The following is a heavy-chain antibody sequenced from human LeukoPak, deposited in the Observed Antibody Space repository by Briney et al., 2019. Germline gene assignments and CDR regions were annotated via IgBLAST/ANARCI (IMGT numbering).Heavy chain of an antibody. Sequence: GGSLRLSCAASGFTFSSYAMSWVRQAPGKGLEWVSAISGSGGSTYYADSVEGRFTISRDNSKNTLYLQMNSLRAEDTAVYYCAKNGEVVPAAPFDYWGQGTLVTVSS. CDR1: GFTFSSYA. D-gene: IGHD2-2*01. CDR3: AKNGEVVPAAPFDY. V-gene: IGHV3-23*01. CDR2: ISGSGGST. J-gene: IGHJ4*02.